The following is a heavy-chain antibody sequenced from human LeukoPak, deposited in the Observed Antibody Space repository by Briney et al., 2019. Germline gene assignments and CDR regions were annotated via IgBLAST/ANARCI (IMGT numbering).Heavy chain of an antibody. CDR2: IYHSGST. V-gene: IGHV4-38-2*02. Sequence: SETLSLTCTVSGGSISSGYYWGWIRQPPGKGLEWIGSIYHSGSTYYNPSLKSRVTISVDTSKNQFSLKLSSVTAADTAVYYCARAWGDYVWGSYRPPTGWFDPWGQGTLVTVSS. CDR3: ARAWGDYVWGSYRPPTGWFDP. CDR1: GGSISSGYY. D-gene: IGHD3-16*02. J-gene: IGHJ5*02.